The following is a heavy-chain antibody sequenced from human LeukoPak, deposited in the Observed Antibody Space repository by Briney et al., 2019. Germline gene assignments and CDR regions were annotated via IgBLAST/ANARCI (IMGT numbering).Heavy chain of an antibody. CDR2: IYYSGST. CDR3: ARDTPPDF. J-gene: IGHJ4*02. CDR1: GGSISSYY. V-gene: IGHV4-59*01. Sequence: SEALSLTCTVSGGSISSYYWSWIRQPPGKGLEWIGYIYYSGSTNYNPSLKSRVTISVDTSKNQFSLKLSSVTAADTAVYYCARDTPPDFWGQGTLVTVSS.